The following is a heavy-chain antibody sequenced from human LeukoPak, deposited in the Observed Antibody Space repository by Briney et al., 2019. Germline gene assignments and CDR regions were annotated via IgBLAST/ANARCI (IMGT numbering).Heavy chain of an antibody. CDR2: INPDKGDT. D-gene: IGHD4-17*01. J-gene: IGHJ4*02. CDR1: GYSFTTYA. V-gene: IGHV1-3*01. CDR3: ARRLKSSYGNPFDY. Sequence: GASVTVSCKASGYSFTTYATHWVRQAPGQRLEWMGWINPDKGDTQYSQNFQGRITVTRDTSASTTYMELSSLVSEDTAVYYCARRLKSSYGNPFDYWGQGTLVTVSS.